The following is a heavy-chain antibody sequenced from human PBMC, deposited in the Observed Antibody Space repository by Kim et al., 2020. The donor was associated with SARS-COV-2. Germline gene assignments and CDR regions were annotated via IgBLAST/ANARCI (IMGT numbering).Heavy chain of an antibody. Sequence: GGSLRLSCAASGFTFSSYGIHWVRQAPGKGLEWVAIISYDGSNKYYADSVRGRFTISRDNSKNTLYLQMNSLRAEDTAVYYCAKDREETQWLAPFDYWGQGTLVTVSS. J-gene: IGHJ4*02. D-gene: IGHD6-19*01. CDR3: AKDREETQWLAPFDY. CDR2: ISYDGSNK. V-gene: IGHV3-30*18. CDR1: GFTFSSYG.